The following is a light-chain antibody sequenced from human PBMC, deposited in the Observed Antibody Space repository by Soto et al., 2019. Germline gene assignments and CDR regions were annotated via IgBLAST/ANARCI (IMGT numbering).Light chain of an antibody. CDR3: QQYYTPPWP. V-gene: IGKV4-1*01. CDR2: WAS. Sequence: DIVMTQSPDSLAVSLGERATINCNSSQSILYTSNNRNYLAWYQQKPGQPPKLLLNWASARESGVPDRFSGSGSGTDFTLTINSLQTEDVATYYCQQYYTPPWPFGQGSKVEIK. CDR1: QSILYTSNNRNY. J-gene: IGKJ1*01.